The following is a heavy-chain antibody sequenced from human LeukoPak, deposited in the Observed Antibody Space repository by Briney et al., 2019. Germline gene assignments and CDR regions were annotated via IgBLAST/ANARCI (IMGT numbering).Heavy chain of an antibody. V-gene: IGHV3-7*01. J-gene: IGHJ4*02. CDR2: IKQDGSEK. CDR3: ARVSSRYSPLIGYLDY. D-gene: IGHD2-21*01. CDR1: GFTFSSYW. Sequence: PGGSLRLXCAASGFTFSSYWMSWVRQAPGKGLEWVANIKQDGSEKYYADSVKGRFTISRDNAKNSLYLQMNSLRAEDTAVYYCARVSSRYSPLIGYLDYWGQGTLVTVSS.